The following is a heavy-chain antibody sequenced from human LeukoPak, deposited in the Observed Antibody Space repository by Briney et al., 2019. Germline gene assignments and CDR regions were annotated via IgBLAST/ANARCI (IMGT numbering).Heavy chain of an antibody. D-gene: IGHD2-15*01. V-gene: IGHV3-23*01. J-gene: IGHJ5*02. CDR2: TVGGRPDT. Sequence: PGGSLRLSCEASGFTFNNYAMSWVRQTPGKGLEWVAATVGGRPDTYHADSVKGRFTVSRDNSKNTLYLQMNSLRAEDTAVYYCAKDRGYCSGGSCYDDWFDPWGQGTLVTVSS. CDR3: AKDRGYCSGGSCYDDWFDP. CDR1: GFTFNNYA.